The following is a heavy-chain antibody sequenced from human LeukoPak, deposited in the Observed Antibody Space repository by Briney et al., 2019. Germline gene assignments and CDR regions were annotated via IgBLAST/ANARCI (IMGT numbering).Heavy chain of an antibody. J-gene: IGHJ1*01. CDR3: ASPIAAAGQEEYFQH. D-gene: IGHD6-13*01. V-gene: IGHV4-39*01. Sequence: SETLSLTCTVSGGSISSSSYYWGWIRPPPGKGLEWIGSIYYSGSTYYNPSLKSRVTISVDTSKNQFSLKLSSVTAADTAVYYCASPIAAAGQEEYFQHWGQGTLVTVSS. CDR1: GGSISSSSYY. CDR2: IYYSGST.